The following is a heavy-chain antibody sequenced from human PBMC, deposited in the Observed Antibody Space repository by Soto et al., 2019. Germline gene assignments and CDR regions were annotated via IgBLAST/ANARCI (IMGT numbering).Heavy chain of an antibody. CDR2: IYPSDSDT. CDR3: TRRSWYDNCGYSDFDY. J-gene: IGHJ4*02. Sequence: GESLKISCKGSGYNFAAYWIGWVRQMPGRGLEWMGTIYPSDSDTRYSPSFQGQVTISADKSISTAYLQWSSLKDSDTAMYYCTRRSWYDNCGYSDFDYWGQGTLVTVSS. D-gene: IGHD3-22*01. V-gene: IGHV5-51*01. CDR1: GYNFAAYW.